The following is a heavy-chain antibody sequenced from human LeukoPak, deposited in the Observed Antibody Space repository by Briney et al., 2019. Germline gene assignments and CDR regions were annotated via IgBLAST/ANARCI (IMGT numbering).Heavy chain of an antibody. D-gene: IGHD4-17*01. V-gene: IGHV3-21*01. CDR3: AHTVTPRYFQF. Sequence: GGSLRLSCAASGFTFSSYSMGWVRQAPGKGLEWVSFISSSSSYIYYADSVKGRFTISRDNAKNSLYLQMNSLRTEDTALYYCAHTVTPRYFQFWGQGTLVTVSS. CDR1: GFTFSSYS. J-gene: IGHJ1*01. CDR2: ISSSSSYI.